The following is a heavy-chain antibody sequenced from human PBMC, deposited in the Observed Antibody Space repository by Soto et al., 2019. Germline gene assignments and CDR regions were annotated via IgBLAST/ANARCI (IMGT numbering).Heavy chain of an antibody. D-gene: IGHD3-22*01. CDR3: ARPYYYDSSGYPDYFDY. CDR1: GYTFTMSY. CDR2: TIPIFGTA. V-gene: IGHV1-69*13. J-gene: IGHJ4*02. Sequence: SVKVSCKASGYTFTMSYMHWVRQAPGQGLEWMGGTIPIFGTANYAQKFQGRVTITADESTSTAYMELSSLRSEDTAVYYCARPYYYDSSGYPDYFDYWGQGTLVTVSS.